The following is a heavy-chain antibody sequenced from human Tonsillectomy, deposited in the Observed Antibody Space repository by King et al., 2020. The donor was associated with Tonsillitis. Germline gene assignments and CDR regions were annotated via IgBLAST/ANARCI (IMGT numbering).Heavy chain of an antibody. Sequence: VQLVESGGGLVKPGGSLRLSCAASGFTFSDYYMSWIRQAPGKGLEWLSYISSSGNTIYYADSVKGRFTISRDNAENSLYLQMNSLRAEDTAVYFCVRQRRGSNFDYWGQGTLGTVSS. CDR2: ISSSGNTI. J-gene: IGHJ4*02. CDR1: GFTFSDYY. V-gene: IGHV3-11*01. CDR3: VRQRRGSNFDY. D-gene: IGHD1-26*01.